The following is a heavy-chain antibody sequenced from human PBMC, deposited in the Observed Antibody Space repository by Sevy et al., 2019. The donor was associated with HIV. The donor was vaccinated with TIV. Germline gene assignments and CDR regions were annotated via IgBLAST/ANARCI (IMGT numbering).Heavy chain of an antibody. CDR1: GFTFSSYA. V-gene: IGHV3-30-3*01. CDR2: ISYDGSNK. J-gene: IGHJ3*02. Sequence: GGSLRLSCAASGFTFSSYAVHWVRQAPGKGLEWVAVISYDGSNKYYADSVKGRFTISRDNSKNTLYLQMNSLRAEDTAVYYCARALNSRSASDDAFDIWGQGTMVTVSS. CDR3: ARALNSRSASDDAFDI. D-gene: IGHD1-26*01.